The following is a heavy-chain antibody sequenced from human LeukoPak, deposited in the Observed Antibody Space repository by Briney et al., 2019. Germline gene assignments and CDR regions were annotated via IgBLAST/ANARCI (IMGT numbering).Heavy chain of an antibody. Sequence: PSETLSLTCTVSGGSISSSSYYWGWIRQPPGNGLDWIGSIYYSGSTYYNPSLKSRVTISIDTSKNQFSLKLSSVTAADTAVYYCARLVSRKVGANTLSFYYSYYYYMDVWGKGTTVTISS. J-gene: IGHJ6*03. CDR3: ARLVSRKVGANTLSFYYSYYYYMDV. CDR2: IYYSGST. V-gene: IGHV4-39*07. D-gene: IGHD1-26*01. CDR1: GGSISSSSYY.